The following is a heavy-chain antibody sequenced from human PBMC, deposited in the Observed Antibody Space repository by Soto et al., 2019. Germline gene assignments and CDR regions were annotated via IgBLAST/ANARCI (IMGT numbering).Heavy chain of an antibody. CDR2: IYYSGST. J-gene: IGHJ4*02. D-gene: IGHD1-26*01. V-gene: IGHV4-61*05. CDR1: GGSISSGPYS. CDR3: ARRYGSAIDY. Sequence: PEETLSLTCTVSGGSISSGPYSWGWIRQPPGEGLEWIGYIYYSGSTNYNPSLKSRVTISVDTSKNQFSLKLSSVTAADTAVYYCARRYGSAIDYWGQGTLVTVSS.